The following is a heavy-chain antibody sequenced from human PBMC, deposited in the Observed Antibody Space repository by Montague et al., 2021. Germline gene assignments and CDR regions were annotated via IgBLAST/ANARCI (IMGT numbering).Heavy chain of an antibody. CDR1: GFTFSTSW. Sequence: SLRLSCAASGFTFSTSWMSWVRQALGKGLEWVAHIRDDGGATYHVDSVKGRFTISRDNAKNSLYLQMSSLRAEDTAVYYCARYTYYYCDYWGQGTLVTVSS. J-gene: IGHJ4*02. D-gene: IGHD1-26*01. V-gene: IGHV3-7*05. CDR3: ARYTYYYCDY. CDR2: IRDDGGAT.